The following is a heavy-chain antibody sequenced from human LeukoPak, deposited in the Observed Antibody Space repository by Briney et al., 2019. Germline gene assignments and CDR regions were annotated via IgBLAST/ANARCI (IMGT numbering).Heavy chain of an antibody. Sequence: GGSLRLSCAASGFTFSGYWMHWVRPAPGKGLVWVSRITSDGSSPSYADSVKGRFTVSRDNAKNTLYLQMNSLRAEDTAVYYCARSDWFDPWGQGTLVTVSS. CDR2: ITSDGSSP. D-gene: IGHD3-3*01. V-gene: IGHV3-74*01. J-gene: IGHJ5*02. CDR3: ARSDWFDP. CDR1: GFTFSGYW.